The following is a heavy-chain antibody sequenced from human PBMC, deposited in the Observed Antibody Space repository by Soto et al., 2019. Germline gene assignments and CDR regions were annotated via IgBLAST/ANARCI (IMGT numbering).Heavy chain of an antibody. V-gene: IGHV4-31*03. CDR3: ARDRDDSTGYYIDY. J-gene: IGHJ4*02. CDR2: IYSNGDT. Sequence: PSETLSLTCSVSSDSMNSGSYYWSWIRQHPGKGLEWIGYIYSNGDTYYNPSLKSRVTMSVDTSKNQFSLKLSSVTAADTAVYYCARDRDDSTGYYIDYWGQGTLVTVSS. D-gene: IGHD3-22*01. CDR1: SDSMNSGSYY.